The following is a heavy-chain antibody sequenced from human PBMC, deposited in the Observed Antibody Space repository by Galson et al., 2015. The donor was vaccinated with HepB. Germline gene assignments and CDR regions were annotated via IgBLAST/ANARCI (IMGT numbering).Heavy chain of an antibody. J-gene: IGHJ5*02. CDR1: GFTFSSYA. CDR2: ISGSGGST. V-gene: IGHV3-23*01. Sequence: PLRLSCAASGFTFSSYAMSWVRQAPGKGLEWVSAISGSGGSTYYADSVKGRFTISRDNSKNTLYLQMNSLRAEDTAVYYCAKDLLLPEPSNWFDPWGQGTLVTVSS. D-gene: IGHD1-14*01. CDR3: AKDLLLPEPSNWFDP.